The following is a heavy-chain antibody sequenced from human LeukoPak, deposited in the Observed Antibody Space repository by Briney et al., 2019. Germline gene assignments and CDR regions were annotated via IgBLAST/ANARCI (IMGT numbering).Heavy chain of an antibody. J-gene: IGHJ6*03. D-gene: IGHD4-11*01. CDR2: IKSKIDGGTT. Sequence: PGGSLRLSCAASGFTFTNAGMSWVRQAPGKGLEWVGRIKSKIDGGTTDYTAPVKGRFTFSRDDSENTLYLQMNSLKTEDSAVYYCTTDYSKSAPHYYMDVWGKGTTVTVSS. CDR3: TTDYSKSAPHYYMDV. V-gene: IGHV3-15*01. CDR1: GFTFTNAG.